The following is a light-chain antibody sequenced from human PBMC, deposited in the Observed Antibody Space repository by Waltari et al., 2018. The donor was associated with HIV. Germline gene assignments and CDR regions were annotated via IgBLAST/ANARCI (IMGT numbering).Light chain of an antibody. CDR2: WAS. V-gene: IGKV4-1*01. Sequence: DIVMTQFPESLAVSLGERATVSCKSSHTILQSSNNKNYLSWFQQKPGQPPKLLIYWASTRESGVSDRFTGSGSGTNFSLTISSLQAEDVAVYYCQQCFSTVWTFGQGTKVELK. J-gene: IGKJ1*01. CDR3: QQCFSTVWT. CDR1: HTILQSSNNKNY.